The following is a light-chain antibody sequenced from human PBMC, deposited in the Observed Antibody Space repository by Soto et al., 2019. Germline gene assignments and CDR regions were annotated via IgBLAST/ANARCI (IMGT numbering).Light chain of an antibody. J-gene: IGKJ1*01. CDR2: AAS. CDR3: LQDYNYPWT. Sequence: AIQMTQSPSSLSASVGDRVTIACRASQGIRNDLGWYQQKPGKAPKLLIYAASSLQSGVPSRFSGSGSGTDFTLTISNLQPEDFATYYCLQDYNYPWTFGQGTKVDIK. CDR1: QGIRND. V-gene: IGKV1-6*01.